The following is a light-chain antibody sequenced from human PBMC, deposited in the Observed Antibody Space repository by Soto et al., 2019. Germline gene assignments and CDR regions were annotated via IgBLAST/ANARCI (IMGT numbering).Light chain of an antibody. Sequence: EIVMTQSPATLSVSPGERATLSCRASQSVNSNLAWYQRKRGQAPRLLIFYASTRAPGIPSGFSGSGSGTAFTLTISSRQSADFAVYYCQQYNTWPWTFGQGTEVEIK. CDR2: YAS. CDR1: QSVNSN. J-gene: IGKJ1*01. V-gene: IGKV3-15*01. CDR3: QQYNTWPWT.